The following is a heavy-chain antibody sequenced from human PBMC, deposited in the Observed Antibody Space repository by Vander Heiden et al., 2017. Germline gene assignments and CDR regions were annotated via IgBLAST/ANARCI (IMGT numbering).Heavy chain of an antibody. Sequence: QVQLVESGGGVVQPGRSLRLSCAASGFTFSSYGMHWVRQAQGKGLEWVAVIWYDGSNKYYADSVKGRFTISRDNSKNTLYLQMNSLRAEDTAVYYCAREENSSGYYYQNWGQGTLVTVSS. CDR1: GFTFSSYG. CDR3: AREENSSGYYYQN. D-gene: IGHD3-22*01. J-gene: IGHJ1*01. CDR2: IWYDGSNK. V-gene: IGHV3-33*01.